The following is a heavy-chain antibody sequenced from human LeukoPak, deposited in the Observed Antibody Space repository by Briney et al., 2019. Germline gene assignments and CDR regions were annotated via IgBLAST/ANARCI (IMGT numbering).Heavy chain of an antibody. D-gene: IGHD6-19*01. J-gene: IGHJ4*02. CDR1: GFTFSTYW. CDR3: ARDIAVAANLDY. Sequence: GGSLRLSCAASGFTFSTYWMSWVRQAPGKGLEWVANINQDGSEKYYVDSVKGRFTISRDNAKNSLYLQMNGLRAEDTAVYYCARDIAVAANLDYWGQGTLVTVSS. V-gene: IGHV3-7*05. CDR2: INQDGSEK.